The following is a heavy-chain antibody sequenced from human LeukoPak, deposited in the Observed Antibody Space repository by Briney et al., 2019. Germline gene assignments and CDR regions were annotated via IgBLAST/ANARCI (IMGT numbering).Heavy chain of an antibody. J-gene: IGHJ4*02. V-gene: IGHV4-31*03. D-gene: IGHD3-22*01. CDR1: GGSISRGGYY. CDR3: ARAGDSSGYYFDY. Sequence: SQTLSLTCTVSGGSISRGGYYWSWIRQHPGKGLGWIGYIYYSGSTYYNPSLKSRVTISVDTSKNQFSLKLSSVTAADTAVYYCARAGDSSGYYFDYWGQGTLVTVSS. CDR2: IYYSGST.